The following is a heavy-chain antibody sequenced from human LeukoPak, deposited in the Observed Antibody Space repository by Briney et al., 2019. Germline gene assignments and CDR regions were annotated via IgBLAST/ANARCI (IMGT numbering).Heavy chain of an antibody. CDR3: AREGSGILDAPAYYYMDV. J-gene: IGHJ6*03. Sequence: GGSLRLSCAASGFTFSSYSMNWVRQAPGKGLEWVSSISSSSSYIYYADSVKGRFTISRDNAKNSLYLQMNSLRAEDTAVYYCAREGSGILDAPAYYYMDVWGKGTTVTVSS. D-gene: IGHD2-15*01. CDR1: GFTFSSYS. CDR2: ISSSSSYI. V-gene: IGHV3-21*01.